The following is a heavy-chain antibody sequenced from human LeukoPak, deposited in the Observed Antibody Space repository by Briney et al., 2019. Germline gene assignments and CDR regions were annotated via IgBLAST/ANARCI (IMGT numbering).Heavy chain of an antibody. V-gene: IGHV4-34*01. D-gene: IGHD2-2*02. CDR2: INHSGST. CDR1: GGSFSGYY. Sequence: SETLSLTCAVYGGSFSGYYWSWIRQPPGKGLEWLGEINHSGSTNYNPSLKSRVTISVDTSKNQFSLKLSSVTAADTAVYYCARLVRIVVVPAAIRYYYYGMDVWGQGTTVTVSS. CDR3: ARLVRIVVVPAAIRYYYYGMDV. J-gene: IGHJ6*02.